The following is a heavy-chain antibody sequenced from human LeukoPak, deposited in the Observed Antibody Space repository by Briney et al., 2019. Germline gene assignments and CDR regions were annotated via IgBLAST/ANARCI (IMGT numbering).Heavy chain of an antibody. CDR3: ARQSRSYGYDFDY. CDR1: GYSVTSYW. CDR2: IYPGDSDT. D-gene: IGHD5-18*01. J-gene: IGHJ4*02. V-gene: IGHV5-51*01. Sequence: GESLKISCKGSGYSVTSYWIGWVRQMPGKGLEWMGIIYPGDSDTRYSPSFQGQVTISADKSISTAYLQWSSLKASDTAMYYCARQSRSYGYDFDYWGQGTLVTVSS.